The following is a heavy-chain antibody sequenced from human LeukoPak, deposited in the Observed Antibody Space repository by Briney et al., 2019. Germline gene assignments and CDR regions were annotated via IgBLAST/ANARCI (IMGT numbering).Heavy chain of an antibody. CDR3: ARGFLGGTDQYFDS. J-gene: IGHJ4*02. CDR1: GFTFSTYA. D-gene: IGHD6-19*01. CDR2: IGGGGPTT. Sequence: GGSLRLSCAASGFTFSTYAMNWDRQAQAKGLEWVSTIGGGGPTTDYADSVKDRFTISRDNSKNTLYLQMNSLRAEDTAVYFCARGFLGGTDQYFDSWGQGTLVTVSS. V-gene: IGHV3-23*01.